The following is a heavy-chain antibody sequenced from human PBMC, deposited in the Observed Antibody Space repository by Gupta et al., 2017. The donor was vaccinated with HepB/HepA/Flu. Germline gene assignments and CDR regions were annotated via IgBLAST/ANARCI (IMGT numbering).Heavy chain of an antibody. V-gene: IGHV2-5*02. D-gene: IGHD4-11*01. Sequence: ITLKESGPTLEKPRQPLTMTCTFSGFSVSSSGVCVGWIRQSPGKALEGLDLIYWDDAKRYRPSLKSRLTITKDTSKNQVVLTMTKMDPVDTATYYCARGMDYTHNAMDVWGQGTKVTVSS. CDR2: IYWDDAK. J-gene: IGHJ6*02. CDR3: ARGMDYTHNAMDV. CDR1: GFSVSSSGVC.